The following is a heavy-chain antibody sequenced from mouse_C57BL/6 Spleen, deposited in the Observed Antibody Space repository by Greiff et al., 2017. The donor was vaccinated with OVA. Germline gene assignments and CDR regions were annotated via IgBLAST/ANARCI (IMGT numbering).Heavy chain of an antibody. CDR1: GYAFTNYL. CDR3: ARPGTGY. CDR2: VNPGSGGT. V-gene: IGHV1-54*01. D-gene: IGHD4-1*01. Sequence: VQLQQSGAELVRPGTSVKVSCKASGYAFTNYLIEWVKQRPGQGLEWIGVVNPGSGGTNYNEKFKGKATLTADKSSSTAYMQLSSLTSEDSAVYFCARPGTGYWGQGTTLTVSS. J-gene: IGHJ2*01.